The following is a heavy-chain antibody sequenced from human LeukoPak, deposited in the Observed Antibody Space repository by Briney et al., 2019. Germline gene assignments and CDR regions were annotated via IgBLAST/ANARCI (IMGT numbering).Heavy chain of an antibody. V-gene: IGHV1-18*01. Sequence: ASVKVSCKASGYTFTSYGISWVRQAPGQGLEWMGWISAYNGNTNYAQKLQGRVTMTTDTSTSTAYMELRSLRSDDTAVYYCARVGDDYYDSSGYSASDYWGQGTLVTVSS. J-gene: IGHJ4*02. CDR1: GYTFTSYG. CDR3: ARVGDDYYDSSGYSASDY. D-gene: IGHD3-22*01. CDR2: ISAYNGNT.